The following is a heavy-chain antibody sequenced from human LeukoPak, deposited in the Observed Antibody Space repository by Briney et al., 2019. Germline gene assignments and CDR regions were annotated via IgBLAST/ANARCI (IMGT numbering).Heavy chain of an antibody. V-gene: IGHV4-34*01. J-gene: IGHJ5*02. CDR3: ARRRGYSGYDFYWFDP. CDR2: INHSGST. Sequence: PSETLSLTCAVYGGSFSGYYWSWVRQPPGKGLEWIGEINHSGSTNYNPSLKSRVTISVATSKNQFPLKLSSVTAADTAVYYCARRRGYSGYDFYWFDPWGQGTLVTVSS. D-gene: IGHD5-12*01. CDR1: GGSFSGYY.